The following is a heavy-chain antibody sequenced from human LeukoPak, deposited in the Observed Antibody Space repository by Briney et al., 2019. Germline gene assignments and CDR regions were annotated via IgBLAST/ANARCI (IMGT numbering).Heavy chain of an antibody. CDR2: ISSDGRTE. J-gene: IGHJ5*02. V-gene: IGHV3-30*04. CDR3: ARLYHDSRGYYWFDP. D-gene: IGHD3-22*01. CDR1: GFTFSSYA. Sequence: GGSLRLSCAASGFTFSSYAMHWVRQGPGKGLEWVAFISSDGRTEYNADSVKGRFTISRDNSKNTLYLQMNSLTTEDTAVYYCARLYHDSRGYYWFDPWGQGTLVTVSS.